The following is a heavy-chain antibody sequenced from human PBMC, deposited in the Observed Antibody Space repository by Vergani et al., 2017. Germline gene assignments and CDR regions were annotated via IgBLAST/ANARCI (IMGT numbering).Heavy chain of an antibody. CDR2: ISGSGGST. J-gene: IGHJ5*02. CDR1: GFTFSSYA. V-gene: IGHV3-23*01. D-gene: IGHD3-3*01. CDR3: AKASSYDFWSGYYNNXFDP. Sequence: EVQLLESGGGLVQPGGSLRLSCAASGFTFSSYAMSWVRQAPGKGLEWVSAISGSGGSTYYADSVKGRFTISRDNSKNTLYLQMNSLRAEDTAVYYCAKASSYDFWSGYYNNXFDPWGQGTLVTVSS.